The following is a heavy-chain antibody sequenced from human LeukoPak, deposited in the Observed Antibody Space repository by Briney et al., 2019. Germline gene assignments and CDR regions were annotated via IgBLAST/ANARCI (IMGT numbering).Heavy chain of an antibody. V-gene: IGHV3-21*01. CDR1: GFTFSNYY. J-gene: IGHJ4*02. Sequence: GGSLRLSCAASGFTFSNYYMNWVRQAPGKGLEWVSSISSGSSYIYYADSLKGRFTISRDNAKNSLYLQMNSLRAEDTAVYYCATGVRGYNSSLDYWGQGTLVTVSP. D-gene: IGHD6-19*01. CDR2: ISSGSSYI. CDR3: ATGVRGYNSSLDY.